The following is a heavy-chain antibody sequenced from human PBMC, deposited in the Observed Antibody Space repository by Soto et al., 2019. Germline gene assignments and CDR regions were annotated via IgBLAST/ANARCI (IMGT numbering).Heavy chain of an antibody. D-gene: IGHD6-13*01. Sequence: GGSLRLSCAASGFTFSGSAVHWVRQAPGKGLEWVGRIRSKVDNYATAYAASVKGRFTISRDDSKNTAYLQMNSLKTEDTAVYYCTRHLTSSWEYYYDYWGQGTLVTVSS. CDR2: IRSKVDNYAT. CDR1: GFTFSGSA. CDR3: TRHLTSSWEYYYDY. J-gene: IGHJ4*02. V-gene: IGHV3-73*01.